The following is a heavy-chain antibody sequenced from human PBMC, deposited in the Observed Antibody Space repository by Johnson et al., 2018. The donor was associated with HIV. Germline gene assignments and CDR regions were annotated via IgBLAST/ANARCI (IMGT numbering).Heavy chain of an antibody. Sequence: VQLVESGGGLVQPGRSLRLSCAASGFTFDDYAMHWVRQAPGKGLEWVSGIRWNSGSIGYADSVKGRFTISRDNAKNSLYLQMNSLRAEDTALYYCAKDYRYGSGTKGAFDIWGQGTMVTVSS. V-gene: IGHV3-9*01. CDR3: AKDYRYGSGTKGAFDI. J-gene: IGHJ3*02. CDR1: GFTFDDYA. CDR2: IRWNSGSI. D-gene: IGHD3-10*01.